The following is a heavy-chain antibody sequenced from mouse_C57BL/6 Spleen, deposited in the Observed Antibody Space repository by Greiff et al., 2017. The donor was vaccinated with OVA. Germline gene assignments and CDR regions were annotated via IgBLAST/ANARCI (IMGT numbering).Heavy chain of an antibody. CDR1: GYTFTDYY. D-gene: IGHD2-4*01. CDR2: IYPGSGNT. V-gene: IGHV1-84*01. CDR3: ARSGDYDGLYYAMDY. J-gene: IGHJ4*01. Sequence: QVQLKESGPELVKPGATVKISCKASGYTFTDYYINWVKQRPGQGLEWIGWIYPGSGNTKYNEKFKGKATLTVDTSSSTAYMQLSSLTSEDSAVYFCARSGDYDGLYYAMDYWGQGTSVTVSS.